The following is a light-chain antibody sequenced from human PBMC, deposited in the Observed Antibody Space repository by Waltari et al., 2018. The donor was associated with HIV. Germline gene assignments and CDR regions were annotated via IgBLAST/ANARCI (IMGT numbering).Light chain of an antibody. V-gene: IGLV1-44*01. Sequence: QSVLTQPPSASGTPGQSVPISCSGSRSNIGTNTVNWYQHLPGTAPKLLIYRNNQRPSGVPDPFSGSKSGTSASLAICGLQSDDEADYYCATWDDSLNGVVFGGGTELTVL. CDR3: ATWDDSLNGVV. CDR2: RNN. J-gene: IGLJ2*01. CDR1: RSNIGTNT.